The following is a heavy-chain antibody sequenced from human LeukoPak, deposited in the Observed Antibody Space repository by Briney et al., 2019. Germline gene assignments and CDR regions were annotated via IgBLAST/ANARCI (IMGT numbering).Heavy chain of an antibody. D-gene: IGHD6-6*01. J-gene: IGHJ4*02. CDR3: AKDSRSIAARAVDY. CDR1: GFTFISYG. Sequence: GGSLRLSFAASGFTFISYGMHWVRRAPGKGLGCVAFIRYDGSNKEYADSVRGRFTISRDNSKNTLYLQMNSLRAEDTAVYYCAKDSRSIAARAVDYWGQGTLVTVSS. V-gene: IGHV3-30*02. CDR2: IRYDGSNK.